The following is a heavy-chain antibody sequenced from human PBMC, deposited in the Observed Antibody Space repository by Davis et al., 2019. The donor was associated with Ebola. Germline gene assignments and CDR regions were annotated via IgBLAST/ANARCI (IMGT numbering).Heavy chain of an antibody. CDR2: IDGSGVRT. D-gene: IGHD6-6*01. CDR1: GFTFSTYA. V-gene: IGHV3-23*01. CDR3: AKDGTSSRGSHAFDI. J-gene: IGHJ3*02. Sequence: GSLRLSCAASGFTFSTYAISWVRQAPGKGLEWVSTIDGSGVRTYYADSVKGRFTISRDNSKNTLYLQLNSLRADDTAVYYCAKDGTSSRGSHAFDIWGQGTMVTVS.